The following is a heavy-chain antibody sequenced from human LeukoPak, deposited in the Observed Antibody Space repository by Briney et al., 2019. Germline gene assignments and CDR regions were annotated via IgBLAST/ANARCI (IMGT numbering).Heavy chain of an antibody. V-gene: IGHV3-30-3*01. CDR3: AKGVIVVVTFDY. CDR2: ISYDGSNK. D-gene: IGHD3-22*01. Sequence: PGRSLRLSCAASGFTFSSYAMHWVRQAPGKGLEWVAVISYDGSNKYYADSVKGRFTISRDNSKNTLYLQMNSLRAEDTAVYYCAKGVIVVVTFDYWGQGTLVTASS. CDR1: GFTFSSYA. J-gene: IGHJ4*02.